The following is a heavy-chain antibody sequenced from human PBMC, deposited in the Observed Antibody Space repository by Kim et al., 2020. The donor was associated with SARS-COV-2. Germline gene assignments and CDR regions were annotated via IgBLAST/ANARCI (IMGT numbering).Heavy chain of an antibody. V-gene: IGHV3-33*01. CDR1: GFTFSSYG. CDR2: IWYDGSNK. Sequence: GGSLRLSCAASGFTFSSYGMHWVRQAPGKGLEWVAVIWYDGSNKYYADSVKGRFTISRDNSKNTLYRQMNSLRAEDTAVYYCARDSRNTRLGGMDVWGQGTTVTVSS. D-gene: IGHD3-16*01. CDR3: ARDSRNTRLGGMDV. J-gene: IGHJ6*02.